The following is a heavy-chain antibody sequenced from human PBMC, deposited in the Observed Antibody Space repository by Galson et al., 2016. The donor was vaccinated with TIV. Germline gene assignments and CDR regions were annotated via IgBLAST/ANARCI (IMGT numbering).Heavy chain of an antibody. CDR3: VNDMRWGCDGVNCYTYYFYFYGLDV. V-gene: IGHV3-9*01. D-gene: IGHD2-15*01. CDR1: GFGFADYA. Sequence: SLRLSCAASGFGFADYAMHWVRQAPGKGLEWVSGISWNGGNIGYADSVKGRFTISRDNRKNFVFLQLNSLRAEDTGLYYCVNDMRWGCDGVNCYTYYFYFYGLDVWGQGTTVTVSS. J-gene: IGHJ6*02. CDR2: ISWNGGNI.